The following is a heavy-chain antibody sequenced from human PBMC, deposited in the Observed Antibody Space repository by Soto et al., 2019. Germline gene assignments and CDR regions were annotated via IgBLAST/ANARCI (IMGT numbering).Heavy chain of an antibody. CDR1: GFTFSDYY. Sequence: QVQLVESGGGLVKPGGSLRLSCAASGFTFSDYYMSWIRQAPGKGLEWVSYISSSSSYTNYADSVKGRFTISRDNAKNSLYLQMNSLRAEDTAVYYCAREGYYGSGSYSSWFDPWGQGTLVTVSS. J-gene: IGHJ5*02. CDR2: ISSSSSYT. V-gene: IGHV3-11*06. CDR3: AREGYYGSGSYSSWFDP. D-gene: IGHD3-10*01.